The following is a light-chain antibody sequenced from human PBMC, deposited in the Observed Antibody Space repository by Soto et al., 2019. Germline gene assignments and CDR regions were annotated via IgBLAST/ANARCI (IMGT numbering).Light chain of an antibody. V-gene: IGKV4-1*01. CDR2: WAS. CDR1: QSVLVSSMNENC. J-gene: IGKJ1*01. CDR3: QQSYSPPWT. Sequence: DIVMTQSPASLAVSLGERAAIKCKSSQSVLVSSMNENCLGWYQQKPGQPPKLLIYWASTRASGVPDRFSGSGSGTDFTLTITNLQAEDGAIYYCQQSYSPPWTFGQGTKVEIK.